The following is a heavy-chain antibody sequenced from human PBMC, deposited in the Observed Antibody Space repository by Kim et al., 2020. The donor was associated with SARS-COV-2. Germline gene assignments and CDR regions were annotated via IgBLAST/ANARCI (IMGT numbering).Heavy chain of an antibody. D-gene: IGHD2-15*01. CDR3: ARGRRVYGVVVAATASWYFDL. CDR1: GGSFSGYY. V-gene: IGHV4-34*01. Sequence: SETLSLTCAVYGGSFSGYYWSWIRQPPGKGLEWIGEMNHSGSTNYNPSLKSRVTISVDTSKNQFSLKLSSVTAADTAVYYCARGRRVYGVVVAATASWYFDLWGRGTLVTVSS. CDR2: MNHSGST. J-gene: IGHJ2*01.